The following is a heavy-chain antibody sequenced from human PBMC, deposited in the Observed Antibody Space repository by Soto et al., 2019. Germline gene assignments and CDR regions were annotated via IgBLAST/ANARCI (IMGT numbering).Heavy chain of an antibody. CDR2: ISGPGGST. D-gene: IGHD6-19*01. J-gene: IGHJ5*02. V-gene: IGHV3-23*01. Sequence: EVQLLESGGGLVQPGGSLRLSCEASGFIFSNYAMTWVRQAAGKGLEWVSSISGPGGSTYYADSVQGRFTISRDNSKNMLFLQMHSLRADDTALYFCARDERIAVAGTDTWGQGILVTVTS. CDR3: ARDERIAVAGTDT. CDR1: GFIFSNYA.